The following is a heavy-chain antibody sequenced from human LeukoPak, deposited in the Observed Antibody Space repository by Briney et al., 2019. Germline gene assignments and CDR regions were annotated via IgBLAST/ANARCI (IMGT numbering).Heavy chain of an antibody. J-gene: IGHJ4*02. V-gene: IGHV3-53*01. Sequence: GGSLRLSCAASGFTVSSNYMSWVRQAPGKGLEWVSVIYSGGSTYHADSVKGRFTISRDNSKNTLYLQMNSLRAEDTAVYYCARAGSSSWFYYFDYWGQGTLVTVSS. D-gene: IGHD6-13*01. CDR1: GFTVSSNY. CDR3: ARAGSSSWFYYFDY. CDR2: IYSGGST.